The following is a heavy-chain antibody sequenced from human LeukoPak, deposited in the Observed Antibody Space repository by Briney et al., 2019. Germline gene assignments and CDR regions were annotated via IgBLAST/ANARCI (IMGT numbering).Heavy chain of an antibody. CDR1: GFTFGDYA. CDR2: IRSKAYGGTT. J-gene: IGHJ6*04. CDR3: TREDSSSWGPPYYYGMDV. D-gene: IGHD6-13*01. Sequence: QTGGSLRLSCTASGFTFGDYAMSWVRQAPGKGLEWVGFIRSKAYGGTTEYAASVKGRFTISRDDSKSIAYLQMNSLKTEDTAVYYCTREDSSSWGPPYYYGMDVWGKGTTVTVSS. V-gene: IGHV3-49*04.